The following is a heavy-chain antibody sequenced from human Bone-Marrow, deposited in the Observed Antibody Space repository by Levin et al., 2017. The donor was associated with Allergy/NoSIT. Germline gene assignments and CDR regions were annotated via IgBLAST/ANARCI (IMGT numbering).Heavy chain of an antibody. D-gene: IGHD1-26*01. CDR3: ATWDLHRSDRDY. CDR1: GISFGSFE. CDR2: ISTGGGTT. J-gene: IGHJ4*02. Sequence: GGSLRLSCAASGISFGSFEMNWVRQAPGKGLEWVSLISTGGGTTHYADSMKGRFSFSRDNAKNSLYLQMNSLRAEDTAVYYCATWDLHRSDRDYWGQGTLVTVSS. V-gene: IGHV3-48*03.